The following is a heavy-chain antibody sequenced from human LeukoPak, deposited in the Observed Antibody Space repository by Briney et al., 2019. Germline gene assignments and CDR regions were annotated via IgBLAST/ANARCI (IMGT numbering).Heavy chain of an antibody. J-gene: IGHJ4*02. Sequence: GRSLRLSCAASGFTFSSYAMHWVRQAPGKGLEWVAVISYDGSNKYYADSVKGRFTISRDNAKNSLYLQMNSLRAEDTAVYYCARGNTGSGSGNDYWGQGTLVTVSS. V-gene: IGHV3-30-3*01. CDR1: GFTFSSYA. CDR2: ISYDGSNK. CDR3: ARGNTGSGSGNDY. D-gene: IGHD6-19*01.